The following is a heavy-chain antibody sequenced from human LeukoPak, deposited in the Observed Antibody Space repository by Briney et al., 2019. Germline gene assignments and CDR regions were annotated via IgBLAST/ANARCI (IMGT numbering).Heavy chain of an antibody. CDR2: INPNSGGT. CDR3: ARDRRDIVVVPADVWFDP. Sequence: ASVKVSCKASGYTFTGYYMHWVRQAPGQGLGWMGWINPNSGGTNYAQKFQGRVTMTRDTSISTAYMELSRLRSDDTAVYYCARDRRDIVVVPADVWFDPWGQGTLVTVSS. D-gene: IGHD2-2*01. V-gene: IGHV1-2*02. CDR1: GYTFTGYY. J-gene: IGHJ5*02.